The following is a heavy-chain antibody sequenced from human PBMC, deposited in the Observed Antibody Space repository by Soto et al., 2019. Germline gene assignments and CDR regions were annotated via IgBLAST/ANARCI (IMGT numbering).Heavy chain of an antibody. D-gene: IGHD4-17*01. CDR1: GDSVSSNSAA. CDR3: AHLDYGPLHYAFDI. V-gene: IGHV6-1*01. CDR2: TYYRSKWYN. Sequence: SQTLSLTCAISGDSVSSNSAAWNWIRQSPSRGLEWLGRTYYRSKWYNDYAVSVKSRITINPDTSKNQFSLQLNSVTPEDTAVYFCAHLDYGPLHYAFDIWGQGTMVTVSS. J-gene: IGHJ3*02.